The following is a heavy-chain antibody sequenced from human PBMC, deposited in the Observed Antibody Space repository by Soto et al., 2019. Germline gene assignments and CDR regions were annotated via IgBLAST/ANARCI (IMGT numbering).Heavy chain of an antibody. V-gene: IGHV1-69*02. Sequence: QVQLVQSGAEVKKPGSSVKVSCKASGDTLLNYTISWVRQAPGQGLEWMGRIIPILGITNYAQKFQGRVTVTADKSTSTAYMELSSLRSEDTAVYFCARGAIVVVPTARYYYYYYMDVWGKGTTVTVSS. CDR3: ARGAIVVVPTARYYYYYYMDV. CDR1: GDTLLNYT. CDR2: IIPILGIT. J-gene: IGHJ6*03. D-gene: IGHD2-2*01.